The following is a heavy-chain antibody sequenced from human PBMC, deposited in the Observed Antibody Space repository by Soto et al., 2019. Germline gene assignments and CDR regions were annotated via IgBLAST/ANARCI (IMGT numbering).Heavy chain of an antibody. CDR1: GFTFSDSY. CDR3: ARFSCRQKDGIDV. CDR2: ITFSGNTV. D-gene: IGHD2-15*01. J-gene: IGHJ6*02. Sequence: GRTLRLSCAASGFTFSDSYMSWIRQAPGKGLEWISYITFSGNTVYYADSLKGRFTISRDNAKNSLYLQMNRLRAEDTAVYYCARFSCRQKDGIDVWAQGTTDTV. V-gene: IGHV3-11*01.